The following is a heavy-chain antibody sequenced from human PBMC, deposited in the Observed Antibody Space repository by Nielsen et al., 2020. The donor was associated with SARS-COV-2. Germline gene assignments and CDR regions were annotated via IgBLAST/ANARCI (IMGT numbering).Heavy chain of an antibody. Sequence: SETLSLTCTVSGGSINSSSYYWGWIRQPPGKGLEWIGSIYYSGSTYYNPSLKSRVTISVDTSKNQFSLKLSSVTAADTAVYYCARVAAELYYYGMDVWGQGTTVTVSS. V-gene: IGHV4-39*07. D-gene: IGHD6-13*01. CDR3: ARVAAELYYYGMDV. J-gene: IGHJ6*02. CDR1: GGSINSSSYY. CDR2: IYYSGST.